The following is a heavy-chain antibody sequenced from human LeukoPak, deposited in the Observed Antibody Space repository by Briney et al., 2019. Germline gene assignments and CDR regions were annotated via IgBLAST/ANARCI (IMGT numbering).Heavy chain of an antibody. CDR2: IYYSGST. J-gene: IGHJ5*02. V-gene: IGHV4-59*01. D-gene: IGHD2/OR15-2a*01. CDR1: GGSISSYY. CDR3: ARLTYTASWYYFDP. Sequence: SETLSLTCTVSGGSISSYYWSWIRQPPGKGLEWIGYIYYSGSTKYNPSLESQVTISVDTARNQFSLKLNSVTATDTAVYFCARLTYTASWYYFDPWGQGTLVTVSS.